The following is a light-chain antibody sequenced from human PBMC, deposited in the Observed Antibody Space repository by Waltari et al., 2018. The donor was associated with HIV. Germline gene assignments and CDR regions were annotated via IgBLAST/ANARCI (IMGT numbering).Light chain of an antibody. CDR2: DDS. V-gene: IGLV3-21*02. J-gene: IGLJ1*01. Sequence: SYVLTQPPSLSVAPGQTARITGGGDLGRKRGHGNQQKPGQAPVVVVHDDSDRPSGIPERFSGSKSGNAATLAISRVEAGDEADYYCQVWDSSTEHPYVFGPGTKVTVL. CDR3: QVWDSSTEHPYV. CDR1: LGRKR.